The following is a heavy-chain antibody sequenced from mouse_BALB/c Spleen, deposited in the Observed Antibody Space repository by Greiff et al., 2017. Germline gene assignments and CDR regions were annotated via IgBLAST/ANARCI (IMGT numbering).Heavy chain of an antibody. J-gene: IGHJ3*01. CDR2: IYPGSGNT. V-gene: IGHV1-84*02. Sequence: QVQLKQSGPELVKPGASVKISCKASGYTFTDYYIHWVKQKPGQGLEWLGWIYPGSGNTKYNEKFKGKATLTVDTSSSTAYMQLSSLTSEATAVYVCARDRTGFEYWGQGTLVTVAA. D-gene: IGHD4-1*01. CDR3: ARDRTGFEY. CDR1: GYTFTDYY.